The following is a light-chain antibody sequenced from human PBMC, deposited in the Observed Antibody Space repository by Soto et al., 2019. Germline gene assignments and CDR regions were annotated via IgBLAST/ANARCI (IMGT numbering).Light chain of an antibody. CDR3: SSYTSSSRV. Sequence: QSALTQPASVSGSPGQSITISCTGTSSDVGGYNYVSWYQQHPGKAPKLMIYEVSNRPSGVSNRFSGSKSGNTASLTISGLQDEDEADYYCSSYTSSSRVFGTGTKVTVL. J-gene: IGLJ1*01. V-gene: IGLV2-14*01. CDR2: EVS. CDR1: SSDVGGYNY.